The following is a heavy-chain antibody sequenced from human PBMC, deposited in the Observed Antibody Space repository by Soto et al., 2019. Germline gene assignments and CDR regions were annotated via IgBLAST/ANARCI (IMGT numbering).Heavy chain of an antibody. CDR2: INHSGST. Sequence: QVQLQQWGAGLLKPSETLSLTCAVYGGSFSDYYWNWIRQPPGKGLEWIGEINHSGSTNYNPSLKSRVTISVDTSNNQFSLKLSSVTAADTAVYYCAISHALPRDFDYWGQGTLVTVSA. CDR1: GGSFSDYY. J-gene: IGHJ4*02. CDR3: AISHALPRDFDY. V-gene: IGHV4-34*01.